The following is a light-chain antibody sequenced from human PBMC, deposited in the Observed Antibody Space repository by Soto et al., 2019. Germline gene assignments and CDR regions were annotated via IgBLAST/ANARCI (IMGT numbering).Light chain of an antibody. CDR3: QLYGPSLTWT. V-gene: IGKV3-20*01. CDR2: GAS. J-gene: IGKJ1*01. CDR1: QSVTSNY. Sequence: ETVLTQSPGTLSLSPGERATLSCSASQSVTSNYLAWYQQKPGQAPRLLIFGASGRATGIPDRFSGSGSGTDFTLTISRLEPEDFAVYYCQLYGPSLTWTFGQGTKVDIK.